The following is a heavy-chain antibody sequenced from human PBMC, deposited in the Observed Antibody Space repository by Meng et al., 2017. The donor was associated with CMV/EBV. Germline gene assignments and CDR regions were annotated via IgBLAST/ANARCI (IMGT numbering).Heavy chain of an antibody. J-gene: IGHJ5*02. Sequence: GFTFDNSAITWVRQAPGKGLEWVSSISASGASTYYADSVKGRFTISRDNSKKTVFLQMDGLRGDDTAVYYCARGSEYQLLYFWWFDPWGQGTLVTVSS. D-gene: IGHD2-2*02. CDR2: ISASGAST. V-gene: IGHV3-23*01. CDR3: ARGSEYQLLYFWWFDP. CDR1: GFTFDNSA.